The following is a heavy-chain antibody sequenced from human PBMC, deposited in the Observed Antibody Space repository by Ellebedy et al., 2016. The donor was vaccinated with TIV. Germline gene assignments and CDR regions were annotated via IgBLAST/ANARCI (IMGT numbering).Heavy chain of an antibody. D-gene: IGHD3-22*01. CDR2: IKADGGDT. Sequence: PGGSLRLSCEASGFTFSNACMNWARQAPGKGLEWLAHIKADGGDTSYAASVKGRFIVSRDNARKSLFLQMNSLRVEDTAVYYCTRGHYEIWGQGTLVTVSS. CDR1: GFTFSNAC. J-gene: IGHJ4*02. V-gene: IGHV3-7*01. CDR3: TRGHYEI.